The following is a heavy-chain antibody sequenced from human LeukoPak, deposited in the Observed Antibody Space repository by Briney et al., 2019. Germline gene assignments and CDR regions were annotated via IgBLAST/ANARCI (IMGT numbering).Heavy chain of an antibody. CDR1: RGSISASIRSYY. D-gene: IGHD5-12*01. V-gene: IGHV4-4*09. Sequence: SETLSLTCTVSRGSISASIRSYYWSWLRQPPGKGLEWIGYISSSGSTNDNPSLRSRVTISVDTSENQFFLNLSSVSAADTAVYYCARVPLGYSGAYYFDYWGPGTLVTVSP. CDR2: ISSSGST. J-gene: IGHJ4*02. CDR3: ARVPLGYSGAYYFDY.